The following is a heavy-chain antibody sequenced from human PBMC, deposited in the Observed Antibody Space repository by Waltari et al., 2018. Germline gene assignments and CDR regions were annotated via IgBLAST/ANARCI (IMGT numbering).Heavy chain of an antibody. CDR2: INHSGTT. J-gene: IGHJ1*01. Sequence: QVQLQQWGAGLLKPSETLSLTCAVYGGSLSGYYWDWLRPSPGKGLEWIGEINHSGTTHYNPSLERRVTISVAPAKNQFSLERNFVTAADTAVYYCARTLAGCSTTSCYRYFQHWGQGTQVSVSS. CDR3: ARTLAGCSTTSCYRYFQH. CDR1: GGSLSGYY. V-gene: IGHV4-34*01. D-gene: IGHD2-2*02.